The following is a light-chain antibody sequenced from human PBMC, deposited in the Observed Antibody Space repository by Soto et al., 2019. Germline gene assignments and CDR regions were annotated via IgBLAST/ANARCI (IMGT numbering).Light chain of an antibody. CDR2: DAS. CDR3: QHRSIWPVS. J-gene: IGKJ5*01. Sequence: ESVLTDYPTRLSLSPWERATLSCRASQSVNNHLHWYQQKPGQAPRLLIFDASNRATRIPPRFSGSGSATDFTLTISSLEPEDFALYYCQHRSIWPVSFCQVARLAIK. V-gene: IGKV3-11*01. CDR1: QSVNNH.